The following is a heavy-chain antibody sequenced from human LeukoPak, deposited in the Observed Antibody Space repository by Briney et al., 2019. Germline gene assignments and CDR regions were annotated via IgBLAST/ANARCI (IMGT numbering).Heavy chain of an antibody. CDR1: GYTFTSYD. CDR3: ARVSTVAGPYYYYYYMDV. V-gene: IGHV1-8*01. CDR2: MNPNSGNT. J-gene: IGHJ6*03. D-gene: IGHD6-19*01. Sequence: ASVKVSCKASGYTFTSYDINWVRQATGQGLEWMGWMNPNSGNTGYAQKFQGRVTMTRNTSISTAYMELSSLRSEDTAVYYCARVSTVAGPYYYYYYMDVWGKGTTVTISS.